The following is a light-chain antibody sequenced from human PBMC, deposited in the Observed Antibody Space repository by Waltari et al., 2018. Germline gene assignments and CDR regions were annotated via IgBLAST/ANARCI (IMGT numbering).Light chain of an antibody. Sequence: QSALTQPASVSGSPGQSITISCTGTSSAVGGSNHIIWYQQHSGKASKLMIYEVSNRPSGVSKRFSGSKSGNTASLTISGLQAEDEADYYCSSYTSSSTRVFGGGTKLTVL. CDR3: SSYTSSSTRV. CDR2: EVS. CDR1: SSAVGGSNH. V-gene: IGLV2-14*01. J-gene: IGLJ2*01.